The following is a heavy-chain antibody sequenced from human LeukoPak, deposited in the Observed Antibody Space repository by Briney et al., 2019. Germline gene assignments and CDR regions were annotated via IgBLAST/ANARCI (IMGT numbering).Heavy chain of an antibody. CDR2: IDYRGST. V-gene: IGHV4-59*01. D-gene: IGHD5-18*01. CDR3: ARSRSGYSYDHAAFDI. Sequence: SETLSLTCTVSGVSISSYYWSWIRQPPGKGLEWIAYIDYRGSTTYTPSLKSRVTISVDTSRNQFSLKLSSVTAADTAVYYCARSRSGYSYDHAAFDIWGQGTMVTVSS. J-gene: IGHJ3*02. CDR1: GVSISSYY.